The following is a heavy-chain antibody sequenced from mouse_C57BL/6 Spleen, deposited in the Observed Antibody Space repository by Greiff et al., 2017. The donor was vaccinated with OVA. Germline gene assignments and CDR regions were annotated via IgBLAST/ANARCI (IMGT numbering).Heavy chain of an antibody. D-gene: IGHD2-5*01. J-gene: IGHJ2*01. CDR1: GYTFTDYE. CDR2: IDPETGGT. Sequence: QVQLKQSGAELVRPGASVTLSCKASGYTFTDYEMHWVKQTPVHGLEWIGAIDPETGGTAYNQKFKGKAILTADKSSSTAYMELRSLTSEDSAVYYCTRKDYSNVFDYWGQGTTLTVSS. CDR3: TRKDYSNVFDY. V-gene: IGHV1-15*01.